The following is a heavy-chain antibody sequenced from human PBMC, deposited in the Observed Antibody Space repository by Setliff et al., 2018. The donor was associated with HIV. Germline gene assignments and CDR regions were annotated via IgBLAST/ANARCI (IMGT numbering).Heavy chain of an antibody. CDR2: INSYNGNT. D-gene: IGHD3-10*01. J-gene: IGHJ6*02. CDR3: SRSGVPPYYYYGMDV. Sequence: GGSVKVSCKASGYTFTTYGVNWVRQAPGQGLEWMGWINSYNGNTKFAQKFQGRVTMTTDTSTTTAFMELRSLKADDTGIYYCSRSGVPPYYYYGMDVWGQGTTVTVSS. V-gene: IGHV1-18*04. CDR1: GYTFTTYG.